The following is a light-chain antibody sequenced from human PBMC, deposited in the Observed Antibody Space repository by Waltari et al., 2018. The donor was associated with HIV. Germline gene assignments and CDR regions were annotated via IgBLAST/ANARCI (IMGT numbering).Light chain of an antibody. J-gene: IGLJ1*01. CDR2: SNI. Sequence: SVLTQPPSASGTPGQRVTISCSTISSNIGANGVSWYQQLPGTAPKLLVYSNIHRPSGVPDRLSGSKSGTSASLAISGHQSDEEANYYCSTWDDNLNGRVFGTGTKVTGL. CDR1: SSNIGANG. CDR3: STWDDNLNGRV. V-gene: IGLV1-44*01.